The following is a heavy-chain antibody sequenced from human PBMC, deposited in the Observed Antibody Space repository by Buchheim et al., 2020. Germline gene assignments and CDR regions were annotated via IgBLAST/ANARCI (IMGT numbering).Heavy chain of an antibody. Sequence: QVQLVQSGAEVKKPGSSVKVSCKASGGTFSNYALSWVRQAPGQGLEWMGGIIPIFGTASSAQRFQGRVTITADESTSTVYMELSRLRFEDTAVYYCARGMKLVTPAYYFHHWGQGTL. J-gene: IGHJ1*01. D-gene: IGHD2-21*02. CDR2: IIPIFGTA. V-gene: IGHV1-69*01. CDR1: GGTFSNYA. CDR3: ARGMKLVTPAYYFHH.